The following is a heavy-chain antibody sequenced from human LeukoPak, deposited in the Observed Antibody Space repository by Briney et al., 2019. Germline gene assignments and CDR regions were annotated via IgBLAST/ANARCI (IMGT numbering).Heavy chain of an antibody. Sequence: SETLSLTCTVSGGSISRYYWSWIRRPPGKGLEWIGYIDDSGNTNYNPSLKSQVTISVDKSKNQFSLKLSFVTAADTAMYYCARSDYHNSGSHTVFDSFDIWGQGTRVTVSS. CDR1: GGSISRYY. V-gene: IGHV4-59*01. J-gene: IGHJ3*02. CDR3: ARSDYHNSGSHTVFDSFDI. D-gene: IGHD3-10*01. CDR2: IDDSGNT.